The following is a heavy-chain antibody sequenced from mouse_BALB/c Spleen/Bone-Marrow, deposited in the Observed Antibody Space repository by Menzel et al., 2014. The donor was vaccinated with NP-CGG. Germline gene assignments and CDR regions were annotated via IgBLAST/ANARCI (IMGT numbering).Heavy chain of an antibody. CDR2: ISTYSGNT. CDR3: ASPIYYGNYEGFAY. J-gene: IGHJ3*01. V-gene: IGHV1-67*01. CDR1: GYTFTDYA. Sequence: VQLVESGPELVRPGVSVKISCKGSGYTFTDYAMHRVKQSHAKSLEWIGVISTYSGNTNYNQKFKGKATMTVDKSSSTAYMELARLTSEDSAIYYCASPIYYGNYEGFAYWGQGTLVTVSA. D-gene: IGHD2-1*01.